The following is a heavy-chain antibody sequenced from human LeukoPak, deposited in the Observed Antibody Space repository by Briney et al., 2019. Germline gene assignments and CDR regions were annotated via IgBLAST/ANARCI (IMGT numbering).Heavy chain of an antibody. CDR3: ARGKWEPLDY. J-gene: IGHJ4*02. Sequence: GGSLRLSCAASGFTFSSYGMSWVRQAPGKGLEWVSYISSSGRTKYYADSVKGRFTISRDNAKNSLYLQMNSLRAEDTAVYYCARGKWEPLDYWGQGTPVTVSS. D-gene: IGHD1-26*01. CDR2: ISSSGRTK. V-gene: IGHV3-48*04. CDR1: GFTFSSYG.